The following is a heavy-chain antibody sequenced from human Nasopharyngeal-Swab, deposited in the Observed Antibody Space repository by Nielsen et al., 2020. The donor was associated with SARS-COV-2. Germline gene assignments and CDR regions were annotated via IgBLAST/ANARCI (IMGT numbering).Heavy chain of an antibody. CDR1: GGSFSAFY. D-gene: IGHD2-15*01. V-gene: IGHV4-34*01. CDR2: INHRGRP. CDR3: ARVTVVVADAKYFDF. J-gene: IGHJ4*01. Sequence: ESLKISCGVSGGSFSAFYWHWIRQSPGKGLEWIGEINHRGRPNYNPSLKSRATISIDTSENEFSLELSSVTAADTAVYYCARVTVVVADAKYFDFWGHGTLVIVSS.